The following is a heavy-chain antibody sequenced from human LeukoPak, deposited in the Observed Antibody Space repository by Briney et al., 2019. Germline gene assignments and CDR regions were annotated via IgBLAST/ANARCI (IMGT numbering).Heavy chain of an antibody. CDR3: ARDLGYASGWYYFDH. V-gene: IGHV4-59*01. CDR1: GGSMSNYY. D-gene: IGHD6-19*01. J-gene: IGHJ4*02. Sequence: PSETLSLTCSVSGGSMSNYYWSWIRQPPGKGLEWIGNIFYSGSTNYSPSLKSRVTILVDTSKKQFSLKLRSMTAADTAVYFCARDLGYASGWYYFDHWGQGTLVTVSS. CDR2: IFYSGST.